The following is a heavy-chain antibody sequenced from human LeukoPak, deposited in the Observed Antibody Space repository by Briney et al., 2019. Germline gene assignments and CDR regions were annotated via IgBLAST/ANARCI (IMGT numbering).Heavy chain of an antibody. CDR3: ARALEVYGYVWGSYRYGGQDY. J-gene: IGHJ4*02. V-gene: IGHV1-18*01. CDR2: ISAYNGNT. D-gene: IGHD3-16*02. Sequence: ASVKVSCKASGYTFTSYGISWVRQAPGQGLEWMGWISAYNGNTNYAQKLQGRVTMTTDTSTSTAYMELRSLRSDDTAVYYCARALEVYGYVWGSYRYGGQDYWGQGTLVTVSS. CDR1: GYTFTSYG.